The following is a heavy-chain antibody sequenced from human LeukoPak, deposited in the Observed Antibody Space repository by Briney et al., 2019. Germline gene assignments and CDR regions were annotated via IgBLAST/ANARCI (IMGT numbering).Heavy chain of an antibody. CDR3: ARVDPSIVGANDY. CDR2: MNPNSGNT. CDR1: GGTFSSYA. V-gene: IGHV1-8*02. Sequence: ASVKVSCKASGGTFSSYAINWVRQATGQGLEWMGWMNPNSGNTGYAQKFQGRVTMTRNTSISTAYMELSSLRSEDTAVYYCARVDPSIVGANDYWGQGTLVTVSS. J-gene: IGHJ4*02. D-gene: IGHD1-26*01.